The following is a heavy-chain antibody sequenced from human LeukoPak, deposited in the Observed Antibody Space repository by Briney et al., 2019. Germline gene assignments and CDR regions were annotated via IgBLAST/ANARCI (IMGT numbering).Heavy chain of an antibody. CDR1: GGTISSYY. Sequence: PSETLSLTCTVSGGTISSYYWSWIRQPPGKGLEWIGYIFYSGSTNYSPSLKSRVTISVDTSKNQFSLKLNSVTAADTAVYYCARKSGSYDYWGQGTLVTVSS. CDR3: ARKSGSYDY. J-gene: IGHJ4*02. V-gene: IGHV4-59*01. CDR2: IFYSGST. D-gene: IGHD1-26*01.